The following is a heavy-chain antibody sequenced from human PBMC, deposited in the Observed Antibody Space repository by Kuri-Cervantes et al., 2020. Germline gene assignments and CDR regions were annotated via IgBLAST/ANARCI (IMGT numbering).Heavy chain of an antibody. Sequence: ASVKVSCKASGGNFTSYAISWVRQAPGQGPEWMGGISAYTGDTAYKQNFQGRLTITTDTSTATAYMELRNLRSDDTAVYYCTISDSKYVDLDYWGQGTRVTVSS. D-gene: IGHD5-12*01. CDR1: GGNFTSYA. J-gene: IGHJ4*02. V-gene: IGHV1-18*01. CDR3: TISDSKYVDLDY. CDR2: ISAYTGDT.